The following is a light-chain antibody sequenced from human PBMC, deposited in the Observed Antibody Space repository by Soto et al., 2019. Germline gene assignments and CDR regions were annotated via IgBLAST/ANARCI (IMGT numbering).Light chain of an antibody. CDR1: QSIDKW. V-gene: IGKV1-5*03. Sequence: DIQMTQSPSTLSASVGDRVTITCRASQSIDKWLAWYHQKPGKAPKLLIYKASILQSGVPSRFSGSGSGTEFTLTISSLQPDDVGSYFCQQCNRFSWTFGQWTRVEIK. J-gene: IGKJ1*01. CDR2: KAS. CDR3: QQCNRFSWT.